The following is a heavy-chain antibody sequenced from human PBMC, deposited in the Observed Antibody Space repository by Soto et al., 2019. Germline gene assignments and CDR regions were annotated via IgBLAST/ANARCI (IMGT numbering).Heavy chain of an antibody. D-gene: IGHD6-19*01. V-gene: IGHV3-74*01. CDR1: GFTFSSYW. Sequence: GGSLRLSCAASGFTFSSYWMHWVRQAPGKGLVWVSRINSDGSSTSYADSVKGRFTISRDNAKNTLYLQMNSLRAEDTAVYYYASDMGQAVAGGVYYYYGMDVLGQGTTVTVSS. CDR3: ASDMGQAVAGGVYYYYGMDV. CDR2: INSDGSST. J-gene: IGHJ6*02.